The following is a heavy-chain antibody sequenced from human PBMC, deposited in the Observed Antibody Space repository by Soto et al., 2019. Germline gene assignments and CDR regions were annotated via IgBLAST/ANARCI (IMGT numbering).Heavy chain of an antibody. CDR2: INHSGST. CDR3: AREFIVVVVATSYFDY. V-gene: IGHV4-34*01. CDR1: GGTFRGYD. J-gene: IGHJ4*02. D-gene: IGHD2-15*01. Sequence: SETQSLTCTVYGGTFRGYDWSWIRQPPGKGLEWIGEINHSGSTNYNPSLKSRVTISVDTSKNQFSLKLSSVTAADTAVYYCAREFIVVVVATSYFDYWGQGTLVTVSS.